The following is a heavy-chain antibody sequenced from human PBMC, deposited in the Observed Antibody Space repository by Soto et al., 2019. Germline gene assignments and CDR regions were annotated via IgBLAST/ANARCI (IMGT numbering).Heavy chain of an antibody. D-gene: IGHD2-21*02. CDR2: IYYSGST. CDR3: ARRVGCGGDCYYFDY. V-gene: IGHV4-39*01. J-gene: IGHJ4*02. CDR1: GGSISSSSYY. Sequence: SETLSLTCTVSGGSISSSSYYWGWIRQPPGKGLEWIGSIYYSGSTYYNPSLKSRVTISVDTSKNQFSLKLSSVTAADTAVYYCARRVGCGGDCYYFDYWGQGTLVTVSS.